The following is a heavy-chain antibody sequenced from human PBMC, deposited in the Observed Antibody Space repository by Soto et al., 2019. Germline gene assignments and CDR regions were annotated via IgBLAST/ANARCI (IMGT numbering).Heavy chain of an antibody. J-gene: IGHJ6*02. CDR1: GGSFGGYY. V-gene: IGHV4-34*01. D-gene: IGHD3-10*01. CDR2: INHSGST. CDR3: ARELRPLGYYYGSGRPLHYYYYDGMDV. Sequence: SETLSLTCAVSGGSFGGYYWSWICEPPGKGLEWIGEINHSGSTNYNPSLKSRVTISVDTSKNQFSLKLSSVTAADTAVYYCARELRPLGYYYGSGRPLHYYYYDGMDVWGQGTTVT.